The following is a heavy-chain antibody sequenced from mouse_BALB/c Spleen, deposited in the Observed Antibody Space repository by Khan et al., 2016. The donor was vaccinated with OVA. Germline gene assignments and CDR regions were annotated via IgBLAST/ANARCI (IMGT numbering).Heavy chain of an antibody. CDR1: GYTFTAYD. CDR3: AREGLRGVAMDY. CDR2: IYPGDGTT. D-gene: IGHD2-4*01. Sequence: QVQLQQSGPELVKPGTLVKISCKASGYTFTAYDINWVKQRPGQGLVWIGWIYPGDGTTKYNDNFKGKATLTADKSSNTAYMHLSSLTSEDSAVYFGAREGLRGVAMDYWGQGTSVSVSS. J-gene: IGHJ4*01. V-gene: IGHV1S56*01.